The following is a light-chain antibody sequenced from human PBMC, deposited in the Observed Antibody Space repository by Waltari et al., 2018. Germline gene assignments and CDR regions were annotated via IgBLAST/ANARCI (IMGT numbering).Light chain of an antibody. J-gene: IGKJ4*01. CDR1: QSVLFSSDNKNY. CDR2: WAS. CDR3: QQYYSNEVT. Sequence: DIVMTQSPDSLAVSLGERATVNCKSSQSVLFSSDNKNYLAWYQQKPGQPPKVLIYWASTRESGVPDRFSGSGFGTDFTLTIHSLQAGDVAVYYCQQYYSNEVTFGGGTKVEIK. V-gene: IGKV4-1*01.